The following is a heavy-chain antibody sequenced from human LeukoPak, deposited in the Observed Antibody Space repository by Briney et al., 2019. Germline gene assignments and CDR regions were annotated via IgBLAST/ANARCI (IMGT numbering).Heavy chain of an antibody. J-gene: IGHJ4*02. Sequence: SETLSLTCTVSGGSIRPHYWTWIRQTPGKGLEWIGYVYYNGLTSYNASLRSRLILSVDTARNQVSLKLTSVTAADTAVYYCTRERSTVTFDYWGQGTLVTVSS. CDR2: VYYNGLT. D-gene: IGHD4-17*01. CDR1: GGSIRPHY. V-gene: IGHV4-59*11. CDR3: TRERSTVTFDY.